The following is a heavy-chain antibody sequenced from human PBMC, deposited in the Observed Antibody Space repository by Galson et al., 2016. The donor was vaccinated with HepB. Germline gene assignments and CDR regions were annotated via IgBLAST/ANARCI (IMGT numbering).Heavy chain of an antibody. J-gene: IGHJ4*02. V-gene: IGHV3-23*01. CDR3: ANIRGL. D-gene: IGHD3/OR15-3a*01. CDR1: GFNFSPYA. Sequence: SLRLSCAASGFNFSPYAMNWVRQAPGKGLECVSGISGTGDKTHYADSVKGRFTISRDNAKNTLYLQMNSRTVDATAVYYSANIRGLGDQGTLVTVSS. CDR2: ISGTGDKT.